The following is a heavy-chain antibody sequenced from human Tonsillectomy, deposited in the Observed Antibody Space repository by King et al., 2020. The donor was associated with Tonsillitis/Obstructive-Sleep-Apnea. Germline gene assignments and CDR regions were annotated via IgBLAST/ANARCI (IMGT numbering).Heavy chain of an antibody. V-gene: IGHV3-21*01. CDR1: GFTFSSYS. D-gene: IGHD3-10*01. CDR2: ISSSSDYI. Sequence: QLVQSGGGLVKPGGSLRLSCAASGFTFSSYSMNWVRQAPGKGLEWVSSISSSSDYIYYADSVKGRSTISRDNAKNSLYLQMNSLRAEDTAVYYCSRDQGTVIAYYYYGMDVWGKGTTVTVSS. J-gene: IGHJ6*04. CDR3: SRDQGTVIAYYYYGMDV.